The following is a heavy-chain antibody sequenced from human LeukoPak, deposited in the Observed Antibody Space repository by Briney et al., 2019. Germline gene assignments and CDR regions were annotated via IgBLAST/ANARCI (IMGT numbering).Heavy chain of an antibody. CDR2: IRRKSDGGTT. CDR3: LGAFLGY. J-gene: IGHJ4*02. D-gene: IGHD3-16*01. V-gene: IGHV3-15*01. Sequence: ETLSLTCTVSGGSISSYYWSWIRQPPGKGLEWVGLIRRKSDGGTTEYAAPVKGRFTISRDDSKNTLYLQMNSLKTEDTAVYYCLGAFLGYWGQGTLVTVSS. CDR1: GGSISSYY.